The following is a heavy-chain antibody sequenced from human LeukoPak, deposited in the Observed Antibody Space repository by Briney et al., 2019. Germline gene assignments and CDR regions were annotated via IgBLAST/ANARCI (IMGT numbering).Heavy chain of an antibody. Sequence: SETLSLTCTVSGGSISSYYWSWIRQPPGKGLEWIGYIYYSGSTNYNPSLKSRVTTSVDTSKNQFSLKLSSVTAADTAVYYCARVRTFYGDADYWGQGTLVTVSS. CDR2: IYYSGST. CDR3: ARVRTFYGDADY. V-gene: IGHV4-59*01. CDR1: GGSISSYY. J-gene: IGHJ4*02. D-gene: IGHD4-17*01.